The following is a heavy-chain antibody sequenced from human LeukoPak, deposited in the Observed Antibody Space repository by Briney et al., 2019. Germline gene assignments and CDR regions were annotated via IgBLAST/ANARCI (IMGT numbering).Heavy chain of an antibody. CDR3: ARVAYSGYDYRGYFDY. V-gene: IGHV4-34*01. CDR2: INHSGST. D-gene: IGHD5-12*01. J-gene: IGHJ4*02. CDR1: GGSFSGYY. Sequence: SETLSLTCAVYGGSFSGYYWSWIRQPPGKGLEWIGEINHSGSTNYNPSLKSRVTISVDTSKNQFSLNLSSVAAADTAVYYCARVAYSGYDYRGYFDYWGQGTLVTVSS.